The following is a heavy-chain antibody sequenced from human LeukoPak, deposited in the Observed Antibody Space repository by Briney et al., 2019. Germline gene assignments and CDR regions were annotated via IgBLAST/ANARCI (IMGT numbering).Heavy chain of an antibody. CDR2: VNHKTGGT. J-gene: IGHJ3*01. CDR3: AREFSSKLEWLAYVTGDDAFDV. V-gene: IGHV1-2*02. D-gene: IGHD3-3*01. CDR1: GYSFTGYH. Sequence: VASLKVSCKAFGYSFTGYHLHWVRQAPRQGLEWMGWVNHKTGGTNYARKFQGRVTMTRDTSINTVNMELSRLTSDDTAVYYCAREFSSKLEWLAYVTGDDAFDVWGQGTMITVS.